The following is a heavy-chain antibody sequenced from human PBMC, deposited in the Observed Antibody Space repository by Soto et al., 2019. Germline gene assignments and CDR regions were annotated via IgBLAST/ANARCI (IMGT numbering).Heavy chain of an antibody. CDR1: GGSFISYI. CDR3: AKSLVFVDHDYMDV. J-gene: IGHJ6*03. Sequence: QVQLVQSGAEVRKPGSSVKVSCEASGGSFISYIFTWVRQAPGQGLEWMGRSIPIQGRADYALKFQDRVTITADRSTQTVYMELRSLRPEDTALYYCAKSLVFVDHDYMDVWGKGTTVTVSS. CDR2: SIPIQGRA. V-gene: IGHV1-69*02. D-gene: IGHD2-21*01.